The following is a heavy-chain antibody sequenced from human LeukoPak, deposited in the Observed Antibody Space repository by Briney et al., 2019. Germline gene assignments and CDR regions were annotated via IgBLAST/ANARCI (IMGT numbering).Heavy chain of an antibody. CDR1: GFTFSGYG. J-gene: IGHJ4*02. D-gene: IGHD3-10*01. Sequence: GSLRLSCAASGFTFSGYGIHWVRQAPGKGLEWVAIIWYDGSNQYYADSVKGRFTISRDNSKNTLYLDMNSLRAEDTAVYYCARGHGSGTYSYFDYWGQGTLVTVSS. CDR3: ARGHGSGTYSYFDY. CDR2: IWYDGSNQ. V-gene: IGHV3-33*01.